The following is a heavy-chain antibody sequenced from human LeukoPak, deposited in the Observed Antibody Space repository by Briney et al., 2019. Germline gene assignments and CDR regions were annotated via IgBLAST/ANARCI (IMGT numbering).Heavy chain of an antibody. J-gene: IGHJ4*02. CDR1: GFIFSSYP. D-gene: IGHD3-3*01. CDR2: VSGDGGTT. CDR3: AKDGSDFWGDYYFDY. V-gene: IGHV3-64*01. Sequence: GGSLRLSCVASGFIFSSYPMHWVRQAPGKGLEYVSVVSGDGGTTYYTKSVKGRFTISRDNSKNTLYLQMGSLREEDMAVYYCAKDGSDFWGDYYFDYWGQGTLVTVSS.